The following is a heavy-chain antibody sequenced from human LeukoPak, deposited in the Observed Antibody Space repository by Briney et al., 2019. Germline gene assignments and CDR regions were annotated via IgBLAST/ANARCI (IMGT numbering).Heavy chain of an antibody. J-gene: IGHJ4*02. V-gene: IGHV3-23*01. CDR3: AKDAYYYGSGSYDY. D-gene: IGHD3-10*01. Sequence: GGSLRLSCAASGFTFSSYAMSWVRQAPGKGLEWVSAISGSGGSTYYADSVKGRFTISRDNAKNTLYLQMNSLRAEDTAVYYCAKDAYYYGSGSYDYWGQGTLVTVSS. CDR2: ISGSGGST. CDR1: GFTFSSYA.